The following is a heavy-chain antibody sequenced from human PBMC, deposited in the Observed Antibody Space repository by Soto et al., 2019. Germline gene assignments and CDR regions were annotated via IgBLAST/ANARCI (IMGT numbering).Heavy chain of an antibody. D-gene: IGHD1-26*01. CDR1: GGSISSSNW. J-gene: IGHJ6*02. Sequence: SETLSLTCAVSGGSISSSNWWSWVRQPPGKGLEWIGEIYHSGSTNYNPSLKSRVTISVDKSKNQFSLKLSSVTAADTAVYYCARVGWDVSSYYYGMDVWGQGTTVTVSS. CDR2: IYHSGST. CDR3: ARVGWDVSSYYYGMDV. V-gene: IGHV4-4*02.